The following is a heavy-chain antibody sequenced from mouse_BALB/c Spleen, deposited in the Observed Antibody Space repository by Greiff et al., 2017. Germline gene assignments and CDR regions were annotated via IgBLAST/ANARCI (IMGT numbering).Heavy chain of an antibody. V-gene: IGHV7-3*02. CDR2: IRNKANGYTT. Sequence: EVKLMESGGGLVQPGGSLRLSCATSGFTFTDYYMSWVRQPPGKALEWLGFIRNKANGYTTEYSASVKGRFTISRDNSQSILYLQMNTLRAEDSATYYCARDLWGGFAYWGQGTLVTVSA. J-gene: IGHJ3*01. CDR3: ARDLWGGFAY. D-gene: IGHD1-1*02. CDR1: GFTFTDYY.